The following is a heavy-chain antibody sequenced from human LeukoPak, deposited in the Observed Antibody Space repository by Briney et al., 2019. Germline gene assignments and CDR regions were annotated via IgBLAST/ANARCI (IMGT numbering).Heavy chain of an antibody. CDR1: GFIFSSYA. D-gene: IGHD6-13*01. CDR3: AKAPRAAAGTYNGMDV. CDR2: ISGSGGST. J-gene: IGHJ6*02. Sequence: GGSLRLSCAASGFIFSSYAMSWVRQAPGKGLEWVSAISGSGGSTYYADSVKGRFTISRDNSKNTLYLQMNSLRAEDTAVYYCAKAPRAAAGTYNGMDVWGQGTTVTVSS. V-gene: IGHV3-23*01.